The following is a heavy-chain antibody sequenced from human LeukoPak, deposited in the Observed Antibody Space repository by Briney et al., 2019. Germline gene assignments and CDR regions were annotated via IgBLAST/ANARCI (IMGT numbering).Heavy chain of an antibody. Sequence: GGSLRLSCAASGFTFSDYYMSWIRQAPGKGLEWVSYISSSGSTKYYADSVKGRFAISRDNAKNSYLQMNSLRAEDTAVYYCARDGHAYGRGSPHYWGQGTLVTVSS. CDR3: ARDGHAYGRGSPHY. V-gene: IGHV3-11*01. CDR2: ISSSGSTK. CDR1: GFTFSDYY. D-gene: IGHD3-10*01. J-gene: IGHJ4*02.